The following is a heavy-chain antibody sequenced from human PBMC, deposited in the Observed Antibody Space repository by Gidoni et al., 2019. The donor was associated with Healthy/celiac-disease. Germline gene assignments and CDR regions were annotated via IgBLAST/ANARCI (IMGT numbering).Heavy chain of an antibody. CDR3: ARDVFGADDDNYYYYYMDV. D-gene: IGHD3-3*01. Sequence: QVQLVESGGGVVPPGRSLRLSCAASGFTFSSYAMHWVRQAQGKGLEWVAVISYDGSNKYYADSVKGRFTISRDNSKNTLYLQMNSLRAEDTAVYYCARDVFGADDDNYYYYYMDVWGKGTTVTVSS. J-gene: IGHJ6*03. V-gene: IGHV3-30-3*01. CDR1: GFTFSSYA. CDR2: ISYDGSNK.